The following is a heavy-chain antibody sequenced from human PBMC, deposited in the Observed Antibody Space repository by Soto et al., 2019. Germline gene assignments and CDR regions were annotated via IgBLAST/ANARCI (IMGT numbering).Heavy chain of an antibody. J-gene: IGHJ6*02. V-gene: IGHV3-15*01. CDR2: IKSKTDGGTT. CDR3: TTTIRGYHYGMDV. CDR1: GFTFSNAW. Sequence: XGSLKLSCAASGFTFSNAWMSWVRQAPGKGLEWVGRIKSKTDGGTTDYAAPVKGRFTISRDDSKNTLYLQMNSLKTEDTAVYYCTTTIRGYHYGMDVWGQGTTVTVSS. D-gene: IGHD1-1*01.